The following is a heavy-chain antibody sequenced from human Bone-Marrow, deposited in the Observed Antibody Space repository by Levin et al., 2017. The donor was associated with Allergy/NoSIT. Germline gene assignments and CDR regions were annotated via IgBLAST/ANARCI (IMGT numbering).Heavy chain of an antibody. V-gene: IGHV2-70*01. Sequence: GKSPVWLGLIDWEDDTFYSTSLKTRLTISRDTSKNEVVLRMTNMDPADTATYCCARGLGKYYSSRKDYGMNVWGRGTTVTVS. D-gene: IGHD3-10*01. J-gene: IGHJ6*02. CDR3: ARGLGKYYSSRKDYGMNV. CDR2: IDWEDDT.